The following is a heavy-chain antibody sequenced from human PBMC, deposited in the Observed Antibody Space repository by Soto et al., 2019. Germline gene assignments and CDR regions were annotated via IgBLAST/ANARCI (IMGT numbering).Heavy chain of an antibody. J-gene: IGHJ5*02. CDR1: GGTFSSYA. V-gene: IGHV1-69*01. D-gene: IGHD3-22*01. CDR2: IIPIFGTA. CDR3: ARVVFRGAMIVFFDWFDP. Sequence: QVQLVQSGAEVKKPGSSVKVSCKASGGTFSSYAISWVRQAPGQGLEWMGGIIPIFGTANYAQKFQGRVTITADESTSTAYMELSSLRSEDTAVYYCARVVFRGAMIVFFDWFDPWGQGTLVTVSS.